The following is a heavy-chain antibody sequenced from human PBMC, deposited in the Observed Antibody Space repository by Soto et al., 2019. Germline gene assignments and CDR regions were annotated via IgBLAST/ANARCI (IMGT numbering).Heavy chain of an antibody. CDR3: AKPDSSGWGGVDY. CDR2: ISYDGSNK. CDR1: GFTFSSYG. D-gene: IGHD6-19*01. V-gene: IGHV3-30*18. Sequence: QVQLVESGGGVVQPGRSLRLSCAASGFTFSSYGMHWVRQAPGKGLEWVAVISYDGSNKYYADSVKGRFTISRDNSKNTLYLQVNSLRAGDTAVYYCAKPDSSGWGGVDYWGQGTLVTVSS. J-gene: IGHJ4*02.